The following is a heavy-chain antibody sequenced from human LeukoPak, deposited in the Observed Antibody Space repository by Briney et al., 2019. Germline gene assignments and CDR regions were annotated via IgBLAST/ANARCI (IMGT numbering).Heavy chain of an antibody. D-gene: IGHD3-22*01. Sequence: GGSLRLSCAASGFTFSSYGMHWVRQAPGKGLEWVAFIRYDGSNKYYADSAKGRFTISRDNSKNTLYLQMNSLRAEDTAVYYCARDLGQYYDTSDNWFDPWGQGTLVTVSS. CDR1: GFTFSSYG. J-gene: IGHJ5*02. V-gene: IGHV3-30*02. CDR3: ARDLGQYYDTSDNWFDP. CDR2: IRYDGSNK.